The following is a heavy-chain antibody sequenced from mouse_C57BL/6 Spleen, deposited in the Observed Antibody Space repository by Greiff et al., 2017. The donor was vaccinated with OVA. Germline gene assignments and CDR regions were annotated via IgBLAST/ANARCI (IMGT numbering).Heavy chain of an antibody. CDR3: ARCGSYFDY. CDR2: IYPSDSGT. J-gene: IGHJ2*01. Sequence: QVQLQQPGAELVRPGSSVKLSCKASGYTFTSYWMDWVKQRPGQGLEWIGNIYPSDSGTHYNQKFKDKATLTVDKSSSTAYMQLSSLTSEDSAVYYCARCGSYFDYWGQGTTLTVSS. V-gene: IGHV1-61*01. D-gene: IGHD1-1*01. CDR1: GYTFTSYW.